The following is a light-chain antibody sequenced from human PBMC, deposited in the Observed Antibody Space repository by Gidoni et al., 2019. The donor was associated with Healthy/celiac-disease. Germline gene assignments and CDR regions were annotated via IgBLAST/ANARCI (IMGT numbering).Light chain of an antibody. CDR1: SSNIGAGYD. CDR3: QSYDSSLSAFYV. Sequence: QSVLTQPPSVSGDPGQRLTISCTGSSSNIGAGYDVHWYQQLPGTAPKLLIYGNSNRPSGVPDRFSGSKSGTSASLAITGLQAEDEADYYCQSYDSSLSAFYVFGTGTKVTVL. V-gene: IGLV1-40*01. CDR2: GNS. J-gene: IGLJ1*01.